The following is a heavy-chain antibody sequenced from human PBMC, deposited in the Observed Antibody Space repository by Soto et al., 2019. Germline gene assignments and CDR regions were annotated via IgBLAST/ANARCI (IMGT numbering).Heavy chain of an antibody. CDR3: ARARLDTPALEY. J-gene: IGHJ4*02. CDR1: GFSFRSYA. V-gene: IGHV3-30-3*01. CDR2: MSYDGSDK. Sequence: QVQLVESGGGVVQPGRSLRLSCAASGFSFRSYAMHWVRQAPGKGLEWVAVMSYDGSDKDYADSVKGRFTISRDNSKATLQLQMSRLRAEDTAVYYCARARLDTPALEYWGQGTLVTVSS. D-gene: IGHD2-2*01.